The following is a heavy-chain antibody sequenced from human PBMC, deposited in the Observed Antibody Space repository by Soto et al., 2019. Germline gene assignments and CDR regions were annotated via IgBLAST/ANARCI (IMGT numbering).Heavy chain of an antibody. J-gene: IGHJ1*01. CDR3: ARETGENWTYEAH. D-gene: IGHD1-7*01. CDR2: IFHT. CDR1: GGSISSPNW. V-gene: IGHV4-4*02. Sequence: SETLSLTCGVSGGSISSPNWWIWARQFPGKGLEWIGEIFHTQKNPSFKSRVTMSIDTSRNHFSLNLQSATAADTALYYCARETGENWTYEAHWGPGTLVTVSS.